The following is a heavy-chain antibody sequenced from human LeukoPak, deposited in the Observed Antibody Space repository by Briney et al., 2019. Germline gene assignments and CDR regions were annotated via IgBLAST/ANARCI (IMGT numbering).Heavy chain of an antibody. J-gene: IGHJ4*02. CDR3: ARSQGYQLPFDY. Sequence: QPGGSLRLSCAASGFTVSSNYMSWVRQAPGKGLEWVSVIYSGGSTYSADSVKGRFTISRDNSKNTLYLQMNSLRAEDTAVYYCARSQGYQLPFDYWGQGTLVTVSS. V-gene: IGHV3-53*01. CDR1: GFTVSSNY. CDR2: IYSGGST. D-gene: IGHD2-2*01.